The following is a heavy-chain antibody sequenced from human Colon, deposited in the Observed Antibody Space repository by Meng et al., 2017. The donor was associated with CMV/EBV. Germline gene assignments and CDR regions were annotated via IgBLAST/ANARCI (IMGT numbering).Heavy chain of an antibody. J-gene: IGHJ4*02. D-gene: IGHD3-10*01. Sequence: VRGQGPDRWNPPGTLSLPCMSSGSPVIGNTLVWGWVRQPPGKGLEWIGSVSSGGNTYYNPSLKSRVTISVDTSKRQFSLKVNSLTAADTAVYYCAKESIGKWQFPDYFDSWGQGILVTASS. V-gene: IGHV4-39*07. CDR1: GSPVIGNTLV. CDR2: VSSGGNT. CDR3: AKESIGKWQFPDYFDS.